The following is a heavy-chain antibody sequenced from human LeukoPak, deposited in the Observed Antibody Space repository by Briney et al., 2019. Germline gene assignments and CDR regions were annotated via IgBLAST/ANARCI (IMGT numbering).Heavy chain of an antibody. CDR3: AKNRNGDYAQYFEY. CDR1: GFTFSSHA. Sequence: GGSLRLSCAVSGFTFSSHAMSWVRQGPGKGLEWVSAISGSGGRTYYADSMKGRFTISRDNSKNTVYLQMNSLRVEDTAVYYCAKNRNGDYAQYFEYWGQGTLVTVSS. J-gene: IGHJ4*02. V-gene: IGHV3-23*01. CDR2: ISGSGGRT. D-gene: IGHD4-17*01.